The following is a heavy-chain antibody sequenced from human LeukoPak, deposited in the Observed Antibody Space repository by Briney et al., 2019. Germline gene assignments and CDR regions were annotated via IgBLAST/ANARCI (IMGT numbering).Heavy chain of an antibody. J-gene: IGHJ5*02. CDR3: TRLYPMESS. Sequence: PGGCLRPSCAAVAFTFMGSAMEPGCEAPGKGPEWVGRIRSKANSYATAYAASVKGRFTISRDDSKNTAYLQMNSLKTEDTAVYYCTRLYPMESSWGQGTLVTVSS. CDR2: IRSKANSYAT. CDR1: AFTFMGSA. D-gene: IGHD3-10*01. V-gene: IGHV3-73*01.